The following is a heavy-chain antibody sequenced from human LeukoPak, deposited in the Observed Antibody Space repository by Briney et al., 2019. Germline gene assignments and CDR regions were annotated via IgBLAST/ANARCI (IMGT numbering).Heavy chain of an antibody. CDR2: IIPIFGTA. J-gene: IGHJ4*02. V-gene: IGHV1-69*13. Sequence: GASVEVSCKASGGTFSSYAISWVRQAPGQGLEWMGGIIPIFGTANYAQKFQGRVTITADESTSTAYMELSSLRSEDTAVYYCACRYYYESRLLDYWGQGTLVTVSS. CDR3: ACRYYYESRLLDY. CDR1: GGTFSSYA. D-gene: IGHD3-22*01.